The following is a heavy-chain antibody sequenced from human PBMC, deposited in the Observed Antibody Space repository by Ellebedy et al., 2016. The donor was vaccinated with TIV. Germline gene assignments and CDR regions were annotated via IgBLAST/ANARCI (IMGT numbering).Heavy chain of an antibody. CDR2: INPSGGST. J-gene: IGHJ3*02. Sequence: ASVKVSXXASGYTFTSYYMHWVRQAPGQGLEWMGIINPSGGSTSYAQKFQGRVTMTRDTSTSTVYMELSSLRSEDTAVYYCARQSRATQAFDIWGQGTMVTVSS. D-gene: IGHD1-26*01. CDR1: GYTFTSYY. V-gene: IGHV1-46*01. CDR3: ARQSRATQAFDI.